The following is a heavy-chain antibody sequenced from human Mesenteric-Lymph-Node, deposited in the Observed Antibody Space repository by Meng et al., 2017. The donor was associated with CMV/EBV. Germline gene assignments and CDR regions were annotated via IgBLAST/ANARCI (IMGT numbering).Heavy chain of an antibody. J-gene: IGHJ4*02. Sequence: SETLSLTCTVSGGSISSYYWSWIRQPPGKGLEWIGYIYYSGSTNYNPSLKSRVTISVDTSKNQFSLKLSSVTAADTAVYYCARDDGDGITIFGVARDWGQGTLVTVSS. D-gene: IGHD3-3*01. V-gene: IGHV4-59*01. CDR2: IYYSGST. CDR1: GGSISSYY. CDR3: ARDDGDGITIFGVARD.